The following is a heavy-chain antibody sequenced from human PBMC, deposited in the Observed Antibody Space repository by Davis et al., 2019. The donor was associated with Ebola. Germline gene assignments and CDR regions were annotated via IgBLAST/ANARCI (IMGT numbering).Heavy chain of an antibody. Sequence: GESLKISCAASGFTFSSYAMSWVRQAPGKGLEWVSAISGSGGSTYYADSVKGRFTISRDNSKNTLYLQMNSLRAEDTAVYYCAKDRNGSYFGDAFDIWGQGTMVTVSS. CDR1: GFTFSSYA. J-gene: IGHJ3*02. CDR3: AKDRNGSYFGDAFDI. CDR2: ISGSGGST. D-gene: IGHD1-26*01. V-gene: IGHV3-23*01.